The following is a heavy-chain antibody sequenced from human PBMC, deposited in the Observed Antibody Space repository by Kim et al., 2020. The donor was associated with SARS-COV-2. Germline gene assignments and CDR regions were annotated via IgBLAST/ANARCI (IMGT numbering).Heavy chain of an antibody. CDR2: IVVGSGNT. V-gene: IGHV1-58*01. J-gene: IGHJ6*02. CDR3: AAGAIGEFSYYYGMDV. CDR1: GFTFTSSA. D-gene: IGHD3-10*01. Sequence: SVKVSCKASGFTFTSSAVQWVRQARGQRLEWIGWIVVGSGNTNYAQKFQERVTITRDMSTSTAYMELSSLRSEDTAVYYCAAGAIGEFSYYYGMDVWGQGTTVTVSS.